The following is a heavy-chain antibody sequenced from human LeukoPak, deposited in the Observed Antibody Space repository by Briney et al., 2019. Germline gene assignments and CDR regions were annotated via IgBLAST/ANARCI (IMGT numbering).Heavy chain of an antibody. D-gene: IGHD3-3*01. J-gene: IGHJ4*02. CDR1: GFTFSSYA. Sequence: GGSLRLSCAASGFTFSSYAMSWVRQAPGKGLEWVSAISGSGGSTYYADSVKGLFTISRDNSKNTLYLQMNSLRAEDTAVYYCAKETQYYDFWXGYVYYFDYWGQGTLVTVS. CDR3: AKETQYYDFWXGYVYYFDY. CDR2: ISGSGGST. V-gene: IGHV3-23*01.